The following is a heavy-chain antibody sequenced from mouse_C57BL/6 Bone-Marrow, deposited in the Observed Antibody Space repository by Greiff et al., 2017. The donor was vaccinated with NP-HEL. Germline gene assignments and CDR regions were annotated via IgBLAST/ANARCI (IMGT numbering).Heavy chain of an antibody. J-gene: IGHJ4*01. Sequence: VQLQQSGAELVKPGASVKLSCKASGYTFTSYWMHWVKQRPGRGLEWIGRIDPNSGGTKYNEKFKSKATLTVDKPSSTAYMQLSSLTSEDSAVYYCARSTTVVDYYAMDYWGQGTSVTVSS. CDR2: IDPNSGGT. D-gene: IGHD1-1*01. CDR1: GYTFTSYW. V-gene: IGHV1-72*01. CDR3: ARSTTVVDYYAMDY.